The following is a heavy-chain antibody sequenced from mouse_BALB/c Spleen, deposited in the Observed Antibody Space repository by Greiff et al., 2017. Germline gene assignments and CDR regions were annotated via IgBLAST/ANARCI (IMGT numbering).Heavy chain of an antibody. J-gene: IGHJ3*01. Sequence: EVQLMESGPGLVKPSQSLSLTCTVTGYSITSDYAWNWIRQFPGNKLEWMGYISYSGSTSYNPSLKSRISITRDTSKNQFFLQLNSLTTEDTATYYCARSMITTSAWFAYWGQGTLVTVSA. D-gene: IGHD2-4*01. CDR1: GYSITSDYA. V-gene: IGHV3-2*02. CDR2: ISYSGST. CDR3: ARSMITTSAWFAY.